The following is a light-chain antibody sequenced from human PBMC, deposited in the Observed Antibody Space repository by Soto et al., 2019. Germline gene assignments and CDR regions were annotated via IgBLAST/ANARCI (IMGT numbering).Light chain of an antibody. CDR3: QQYGNSPIT. CDR1: QGVSSNY. J-gene: IGKJ4*01. V-gene: IGKV3-20*01. Sequence: ENVLTQSPGTLSLSPGERATLSCRASQGVSSNYLAWYQQKPGPAPRRLISGASSRAAGIPDRFSGSGFGTDFSLIFSRLESEYFAVYSCQQYGNSPITFGGGTKVDIK. CDR2: GAS.